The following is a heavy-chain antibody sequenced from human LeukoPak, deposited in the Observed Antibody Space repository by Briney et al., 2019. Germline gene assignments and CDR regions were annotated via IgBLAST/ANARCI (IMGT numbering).Heavy chain of an antibody. Sequence: SETLSLTCTVSSGSISTSNYYWGWVRQPPGKALEWIGNIFYSGSTYYSPSLKSRVTISVDTSKNQSSLKLSSVTAADTAVYYCARSHGSGSYYNLNDYWDQGALVTVSS. J-gene: IGHJ4*02. V-gene: IGHV4-39*07. CDR3: ARSHGSGSYYNLNDY. CDR2: IFYSGST. CDR1: SGSISTSNYY. D-gene: IGHD3-10*01.